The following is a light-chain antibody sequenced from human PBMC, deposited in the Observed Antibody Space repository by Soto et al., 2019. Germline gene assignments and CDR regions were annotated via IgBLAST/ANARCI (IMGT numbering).Light chain of an antibody. J-gene: IGKJ5*01. Sequence: DIQLTQTPSTLSASVGDEVTITFRASQTISRWLAWYRQKPGRAPKLLIYAASSLQSGVPSRFSGSGSGTDFTLTISSLQPEDFATYYCQQSYSTPRTFGQGTRLEIK. CDR3: QQSYSTPRT. V-gene: IGKV1-39*01. CDR1: QTISRW. CDR2: AAS.